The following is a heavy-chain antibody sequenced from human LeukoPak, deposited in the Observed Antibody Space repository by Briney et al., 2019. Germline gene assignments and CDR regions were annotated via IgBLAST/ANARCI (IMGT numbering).Heavy chain of an antibody. CDR1: GYTFTSYG. CDR3: ARATPGVYYDFWSGYSNFDY. V-gene: IGHV1-18*01. J-gene: IGHJ4*02. CDR2: ISAYNGNT. Sequence: GASVKVSCKASGYTFTSYGISWVRQAPGQGLEWMGWISAYNGNTNYAQKLQGRVTMTTDTSTSTAYMELRSLRSDDTAVYYCARATPGVYYDFWSGYSNFDYWGQGTLVTVSS. D-gene: IGHD3-3*01.